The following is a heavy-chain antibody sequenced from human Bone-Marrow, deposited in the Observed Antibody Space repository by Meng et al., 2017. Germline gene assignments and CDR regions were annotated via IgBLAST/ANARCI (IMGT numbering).Heavy chain of an antibody. CDR1: GYTFNNYC. CDR2: NNPDGGST. V-gene: IGHV1-46*02. J-gene: IGHJ4*02. Sequence: QVELGQAGAGVKKPGAPVRVCCKSSGYTFNNYCNRMRRQAPGRWHGMMEINNPDGGSTTYSLKFRGIVTVARDTSTNTVYMELSSLRSTDMAFYYCARSWGFYPPGLDYWGQGTLVTVSS. D-gene: IGHD3-16*01. CDR3: ARSWGFYPPGLDY.